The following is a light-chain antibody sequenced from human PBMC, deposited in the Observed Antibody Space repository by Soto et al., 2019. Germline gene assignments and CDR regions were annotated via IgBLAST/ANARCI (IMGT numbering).Light chain of an antibody. CDR2: EVS. Sequence: QSALTQPPSASGSPGQSVTITCSGTENDIGFANYVSWYQQHPGKAPTLLIYEVSNRPSGISSRFSGSKSGNTASLTISGLQAEDEGDYHCSSYTTIGTWVFGGGTKLTVL. CDR3: SSYTTIGTWV. CDR1: ENDIGFANY. J-gene: IGLJ3*02. V-gene: IGLV2-14*01.